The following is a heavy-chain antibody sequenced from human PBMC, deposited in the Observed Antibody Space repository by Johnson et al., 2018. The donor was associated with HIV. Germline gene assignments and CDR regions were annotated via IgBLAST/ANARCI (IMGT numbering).Heavy chain of an antibody. J-gene: IGHJ3*02. CDR1: GFTFSSYA. Sequence: QVQLVESGGGVVQPGRSLRLSCAASGFTFSSYAMHWVRQAPGKGLEWVAVISYDGSNKYYADSVKGRFTISRDNSKNTLYLQMNSLRAEDTAVYYCTSPRGGLVARDAFDIWGQGTMVTVSS. D-gene: IGHD2-15*01. V-gene: IGHV3-30-3*01. CDR3: TSPRGGLVARDAFDI. CDR2: ISYDGSNK.